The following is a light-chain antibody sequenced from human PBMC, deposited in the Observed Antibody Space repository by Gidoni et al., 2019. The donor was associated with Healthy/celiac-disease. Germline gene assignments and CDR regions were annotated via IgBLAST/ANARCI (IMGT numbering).Light chain of an antibody. Sequence: HSALTQPASVSGSPGQSITISCTGTSSDVGGYNYVSWYQQHPGKAPKLMIYDVSNRPSGVSNRFSGSKSGNTASLTISGLQAEDEADYYCSSYKSSSTRFGGGTKLTVL. CDR3: SSYKSSSTR. J-gene: IGLJ2*01. CDR2: DVS. CDR1: SSDVGGYNY. V-gene: IGLV2-14*01.